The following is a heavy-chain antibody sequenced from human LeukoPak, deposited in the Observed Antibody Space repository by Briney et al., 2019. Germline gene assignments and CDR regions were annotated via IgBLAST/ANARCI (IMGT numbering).Heavy chain of an antibody. J-gene: IGHJ4*02. Sequence: PGGSLRLSCAASGFTFSSYAMHWVRQAPGKGLEWVAVISYDGSNKYYADSVKGRFTISRDNSKNTLYLRMNSLRAEDTAVYYCARGYDSSDQANYWGQGTLVTVSS. D-gene: IGHD3-22*01. CDR3: ARGYDSSDQANY. CDR1: GFTFSSYA. CDR2: ISYDGSNK. V-gene: IGHV3-30-3*01.